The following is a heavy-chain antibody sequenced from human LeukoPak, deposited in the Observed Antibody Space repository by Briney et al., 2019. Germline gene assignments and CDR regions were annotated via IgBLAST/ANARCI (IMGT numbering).Heavy chain of an antibody. J-gene: IGHJ4*02. Sequence: PGGSLRLSCAASGFTFSSYWMSWVRQAPGKGLEWVANIKQDGSEKYYVDSVKGRFTISRDNAKDSLYLQMNSLRADDSAVYYCAKGGGRPFDYWGQGTLVTVSS. CDR1: GFTFSSYW. CDR2: IKQDGSEK. CDR3: AKGGGRPFDY. V-gene: IGHV3-7*04. D-gene: IGHD4-23*01.